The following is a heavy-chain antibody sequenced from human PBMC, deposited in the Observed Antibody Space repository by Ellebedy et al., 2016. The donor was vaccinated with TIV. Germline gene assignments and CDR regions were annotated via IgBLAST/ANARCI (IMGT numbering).Heavy chain of an antibody. CDR3: ASSGPYDSSGGLDY. CDR1: GYTFTSYG. V-gene: IGHV1-18*01. D-gene: IGHD3-22*01. CDR2: ISAYNGNT. J-gene: IGHJ4*02. Sequence: ASVKVSCXASGYTFTSYGISWVRQAPGQGLEWMGWISAYNGNTNYAQKLQGRVTMTTDTSTSTAYMELRSLRSDDTAVYYCASSGPYDSSGGLDYWGQGTLVTVSS.